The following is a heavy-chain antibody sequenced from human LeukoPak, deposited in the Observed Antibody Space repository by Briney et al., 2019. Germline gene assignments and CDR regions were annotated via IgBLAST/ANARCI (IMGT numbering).Heavy chain of an antibody. Sequence: PGGSLGLSCAASGFTFSSYAMSWVRQAPGKGLEWVSAISGSGGSTYYAESVKGRFSISRDNSKNTLYLQMHSLRAEDTAVYYCGKRELWHGSGEDAWGQGTTVTVSS. CDR2: ISGSGGST. D-gene: IGHD3-10*01. V-gene: IGHV3-23*01. CDR3: GKRELWHGSGEDA. CDR1: GFTFSSYA. J-gene: IGHJ6*02.